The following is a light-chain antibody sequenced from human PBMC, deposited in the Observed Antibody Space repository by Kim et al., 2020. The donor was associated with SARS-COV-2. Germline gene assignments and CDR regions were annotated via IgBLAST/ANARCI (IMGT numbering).Light chain of an antibody. CDR2: ANS. J-gene: IGLJ2*01. CDR3: QSYDSSLSTLV. Sequence: RVTISGTGSSCKIGAGYDVNWYQQLPGTAPKLLIYANSNRPSGVPDRFSGSKSGTSASLAITGLQAEDEADYYCQSYDSSLSTLVFGGGTQLTVL. CDR1: SCKIGAGYD. V-gene: IGLV1-40*01.